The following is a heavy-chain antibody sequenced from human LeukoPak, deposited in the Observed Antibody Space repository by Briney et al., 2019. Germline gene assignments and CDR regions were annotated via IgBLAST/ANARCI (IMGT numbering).Heavy chain of an antibody. D-gene: IGHD3-3*01. CDR3: ATRGGDFWSGFEN. J-gene: IGHJ4*02. CDR1: GDSLTDLN. Sequence: GASVKVSCKVSGDSLTDLNIQWVRQAPGKGLECLGGFAPEQAKTIYAQNFQGRVTMTEDASTDTAYMELNSLKSEDTAVYYCATRGGDFWSGFENWGQGTLVTVSS. CDR2: FAPEQAKT. V-gene: IGHV1-24*01.